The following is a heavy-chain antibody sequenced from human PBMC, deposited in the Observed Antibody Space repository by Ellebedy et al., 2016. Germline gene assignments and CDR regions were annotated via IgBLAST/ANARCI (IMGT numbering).Heavy chain of an antibody. Sequence: ASVKVSCXASGYTFTSYGISWVRQAPGQGLEWMGWISAYNGNTNYAQKLQGRVTMTTDTSTSTAYMELRSLRSDDTAVYYCARGILDPIFRVVIIGRSDYWGQGTLVTVSS. V-gene: IGHV1-18*01. D-gene: IGHD3-3*02. CDR3: ARGILDPIFRVVIIGRSDY. CDR2: ISAYNGNT. CDR1: GYTFTSYG. J-gene: IGHJ4*02.